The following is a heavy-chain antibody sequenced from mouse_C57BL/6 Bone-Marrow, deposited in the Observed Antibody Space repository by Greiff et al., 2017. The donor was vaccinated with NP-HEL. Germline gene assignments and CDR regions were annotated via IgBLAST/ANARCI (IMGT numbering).Heavy chain of an antibody. J-gene: IGHJ3*01. D-gene: IGHD1-1*01. Sequence: EVKLVESGGDLVKPGGSLKLSCAASGFTFSSYGMSWVRQTPDKRLEWVATISSGGSYTYYPDSVKGRFTISRDNAKKTLYLQMSSLKSEDTAMYYCARRYYYGSGFAYWGQGTLVTVSA. CDR3: ARRYYYGSGFAY. CDR2: ISSGGSYT. CDR1: GFTFSSYG. V-gene: IGHV5-6*02.